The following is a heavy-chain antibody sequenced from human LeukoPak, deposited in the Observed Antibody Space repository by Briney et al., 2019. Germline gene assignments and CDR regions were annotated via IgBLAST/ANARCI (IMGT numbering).Heavy chain of an antibody. V-gene: IGHV3-74*01. D-gene: IGHD2-21*02. CDR3: ARPVCGGDCYPYDY. CDR1: GFTFSSYW. Sequence: GGSLRLSCAASGFTFSSYWMYWVRQAPGKGLVWVSLINTDGTSTNYAGSVQGRFTISRDNAKNTLYLQMNSLRAEDTAVYYCARPVCGGDCYPYDYWGQGTLVTVSS. J-gene: IGHJ4*02. CDR2: INTDGTST.